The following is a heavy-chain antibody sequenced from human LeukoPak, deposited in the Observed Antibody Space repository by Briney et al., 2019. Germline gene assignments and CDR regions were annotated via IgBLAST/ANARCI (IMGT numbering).Heavy chain of an antibody. Sequence: GASVKVSCKASGYTFTGYYIYWVRQAPGQGLEWMGWINPNSGGTNYAQKFQGRVTMTRDTSISTAYMELSRLRSDDTAVYYCARDLSLNWFDPWGQGTLVTVSS. V-gene: IGHV1-2*02. D-gene: IGHD2/OR15-2a*01. CDR3: ARDLSLNWFDP. CDR2: INPNSGGT. J-gene: IGHJ5*02. CDR1: GYTFTGYY.